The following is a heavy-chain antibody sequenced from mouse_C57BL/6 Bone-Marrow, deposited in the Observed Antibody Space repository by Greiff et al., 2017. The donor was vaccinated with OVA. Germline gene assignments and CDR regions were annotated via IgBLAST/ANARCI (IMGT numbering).Heavy chain of an antibody. Sequence: EADGVDFSRYWMSWVLRAPGKGLEWIGEINPDSSTINYAPSLKDKFIISRDNAKNTLYLQMSKVRSEDTALYYCARPNYGSSFWYFDVWGTGTTVTVSS. CDR1: GVDFSRYW. D-gene: IGHD1-1*01. CDR2: INPDSSTI. J-gene: IGHJ1*03. CDR3: ARPNYGSSFWYFDV. V-gene: IGHV4-1*01.